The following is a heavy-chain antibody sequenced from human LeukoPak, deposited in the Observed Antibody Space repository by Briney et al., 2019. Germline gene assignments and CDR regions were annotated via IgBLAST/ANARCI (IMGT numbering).Heavy chain of an antibody. Sequence: GGSLRLSCAASGFTFSSYWMSWVRQAPGKGLEWVSAISGSGGSTYYADSVKGRFTISRDNAKNTLYLQMNSLRAEDAAVYYCARLQYSSTGYAFQIWGQGTMVTVSS. V-gene: IGHV3-23*01. CDR3: ARLQYSSTGYAFQI. CDR1: GFTFSSYW. CDR2: ISGSGGST. J-gene: IGHJ3*02. D-gene: IGHD6-13*01.